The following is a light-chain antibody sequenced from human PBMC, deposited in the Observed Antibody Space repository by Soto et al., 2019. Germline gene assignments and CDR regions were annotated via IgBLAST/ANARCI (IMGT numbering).Light chain of an antibody. Sequence: QSALTQPPSASGTPGQRVTISCSGGSSNIGSNTVDWYQQVPGTAPKLLISTNNERPSGVPGRFSGSKSGTSASLAISGLQSEDEAAYYCAAWDDSLNGVLFGGGTKLTVL. CDR1: SSNIGSNT. CDR2: TNN. V-gene: IGLV1-44*01. J-gene: IGLJ2*01. CDR3: AAWDDSLNGVL.